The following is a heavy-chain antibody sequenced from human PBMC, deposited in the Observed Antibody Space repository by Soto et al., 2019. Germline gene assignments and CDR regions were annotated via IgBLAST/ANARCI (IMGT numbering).Heavy chain of an antibody. V-gene: IGHV1-18*01. CDR3: ERKSSISSWFDP. CDR2: ISGYNGNT. J-gene: IGHJ5*02. Sequence: QVQLVQSGDEVKNPGASVKVSCKTSGYTFFSYGISWVRQAPRQGLEWMGWISGYNGNTNYAQKFQATVTMTADTSTRTAYMELRSLRSDATAFYYCERKSSISSWFDPWGQGTLVTVSS. D-gene: IGHD2-2*01. CDR1: GYTFFSYG.